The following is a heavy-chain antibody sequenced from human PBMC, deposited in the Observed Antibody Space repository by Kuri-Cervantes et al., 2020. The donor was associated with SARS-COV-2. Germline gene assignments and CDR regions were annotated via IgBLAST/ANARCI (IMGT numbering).Heavy chain of an antibody. CDR3: ARDVLRRTLLAQSYAFDI. CDR1: GGTFSSYA. Sequence: GGSLRLSCKASGGTFSSYAISWVRQAPGQGLEWMGRIIPILGIANYAQKFQGRVTITADESTSTAYMELSSLRSEDTAVYYCARDVLRRTLLAQSYAFDIWGQGTMVTVSS. CDR2: IIPILGIA. J-gene: IGHJ3*02. V-gene: IGHV1-69*04. D-gene: IGHD2-15*01.